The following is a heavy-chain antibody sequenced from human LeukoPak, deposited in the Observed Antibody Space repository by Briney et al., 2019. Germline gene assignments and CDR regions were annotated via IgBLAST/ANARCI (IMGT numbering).Heavy chain of an antibody. Sequence: GGSLRLSCAASGFTFSSYSMNWVRQAPGKGLEWVSYISSSSSTIYYADSVKGRFTISRDNAKNSLYLQMNSLRAEDTAVYYCARDEAMIGRDDASDIWGQGTMVTVSS. J-gene: IGHJ3*02. CDR2: ISSSSSTI. D-gene: IGHD3-22*01. V-gene: IGHV3-48*01. CDR1: GFTFSSYS. CDR3: ARDEAMIGRDDASDI.